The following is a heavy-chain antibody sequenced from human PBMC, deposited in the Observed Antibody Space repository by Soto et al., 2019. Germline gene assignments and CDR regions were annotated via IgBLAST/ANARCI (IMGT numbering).Heavy chain of an antibody. CDR1: GFTFSNYA. CDR3: ARTRYSSRYYFDY. V-gene: IGHV3-23*01. D-gene: IGHD2-15*01. Sequence: QPGGSLRLSCAASGFTFSNYAMSWVRQAPGKGLEWVSGIGASGGVTYYADSVKGRFTISRDNSKNTLYMQMNSLSAEDTAVYYCARTRYSSRYYFDYRGQGALVSVSS. J-gene: IGHJ4*02. CDR2: IGASGGVT.